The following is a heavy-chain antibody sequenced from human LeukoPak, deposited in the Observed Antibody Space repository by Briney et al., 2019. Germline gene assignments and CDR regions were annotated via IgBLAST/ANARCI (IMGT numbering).Heavy chain of an antibody. CDR2: ISSSSSTI. CDR3: AKSLSWGLKIYFDY. J-gene: IGHJ4*02. D-gene: IGHD7-27*01. CDR1: GFNFRAYW. V-gene: IGHV3-48*04. Sequence: GGSLRLSCTTSGFNFRAYWMGWVRQAPGKGLEWVSYISSSSSTIYYADSVKGRFTISRDNAKNSLYLQMNSLRAEDTAVYYCAKSLSWGLKIYFDYWGQGTLVTVSS.